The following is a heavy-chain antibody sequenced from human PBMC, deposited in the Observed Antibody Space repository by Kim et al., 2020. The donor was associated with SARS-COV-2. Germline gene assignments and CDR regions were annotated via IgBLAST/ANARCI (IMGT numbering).Heavy chain of an antibody. CDR1: GYTFTSYA. CDR2: INAGNGNT. J-gene: IGHJ4*02. V-gene: IGHV1-3*01. CDR3: ARVGGYSYEVFDY. Sequence: ASVKVSCKASGYTFTSYAMHWVRQAPGQRLEWMGWINAGNGNTKYSQKFQGRVTITRDTSASTAYMELSSLRSEDTAVYYCARVGGYSYEVFDYWGQGTLVTVSS. D-gene: IGHD5-18*01.